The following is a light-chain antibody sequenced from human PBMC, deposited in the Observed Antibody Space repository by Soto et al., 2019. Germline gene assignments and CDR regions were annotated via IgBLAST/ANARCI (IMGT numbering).Light chain of an antibody. CDR2: NIL. CDR3: QHYSNWPPRYS. J-gene: IGKJ2*01. Sequence: IMLTQSPGTLSVSPGERASLSCRASQSLSSNVAWYQQKPGQAPRLLIYNILTRATGIPARFSGSGSGTEYTLTISSLQSEDCAVYFCQHYSNWPPRYSFGQGTKVDIK. CDR1: QSLSSN. V-gene: IGKV3-15*01.